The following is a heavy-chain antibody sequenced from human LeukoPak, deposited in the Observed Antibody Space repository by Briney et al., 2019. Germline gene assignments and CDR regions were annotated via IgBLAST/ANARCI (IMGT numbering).Heavy chain of an antibody. D-gene: IGHD6-19*01. V-gene: IGHV3-21*01. CDR3: ARGASSAPPTNYYFDY. J-gene: IGHJ4*02. Sequence: GGSLRLSCAASGFTFSTYSMNWVRQAPGKGLEWVSSISSSSSYIYHADSVKGRFTISRDNAKISLYLQMNSLRAEDTAVYYCARGASSAPPTNYYFDYWGQGTLVTVSS. CDR1: GFTFSTYS. CDR2: ISSSSSYI.